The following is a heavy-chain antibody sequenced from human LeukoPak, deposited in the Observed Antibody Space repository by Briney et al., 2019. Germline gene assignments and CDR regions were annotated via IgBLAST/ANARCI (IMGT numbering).Heavy chain of an antibody. Sequence: GASVRVSCKASGYTFTSYGISWVRQAPGQGLEWMGWISAYNGNTNYAQKLQGRVTMTTDTSTSTSYMELRSLEYDDTAIYYCARDNDKVVDHWGQGTLVTVSS. J-gene: IGHJ4*01. D-gene: IGHD1-1*01. V-gene: IGHV1-18*01. CDR3: ARDNDKVVDH. CDR1: GYTFTSYG. CDR2: ISAYNGNT.